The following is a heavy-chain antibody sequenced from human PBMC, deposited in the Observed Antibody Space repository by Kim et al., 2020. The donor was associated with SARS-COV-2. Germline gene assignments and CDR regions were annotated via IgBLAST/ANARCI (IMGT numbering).Heavy chain of an antibody. CDR3: ARDRVTRFSPYCSGGSCYGYYYGMDV. CDR2: ISAYNGNT. CDR1: GYTFTSYG. J-gene: IGHJ6*02. Sequence: ASVKVSCKASGYTFTSYGISWVRQAPGQGLEWMGWISAYNGNTNYAQKLQGRVTMTTDTSTSTAYMELRSLRSDDTAVYYCARDRVTRFSPYCSGGSCYGYYYGMDVWGQGTTVTVSS. V-gene: IGHV1-18*01. D-gene: IGHD2-15*01.